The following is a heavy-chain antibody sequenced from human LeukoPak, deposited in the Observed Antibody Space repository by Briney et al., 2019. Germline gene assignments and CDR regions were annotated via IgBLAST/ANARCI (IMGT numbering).Heavy chain of an antibody. CDR3: AREGVGYPDAFDI. D-gene: IGHD2-15*01. J-gene: IGHJ3*02. Sequence: GGSLRLSCAASGFTVSNNYMSWVRQAPGKGLEWVSVFYSGGSTYYADSVKGRLTSSRDNAKNTLYLQMNSLRAEDTAVYYCAREGVGYPDAFDIWGQGTMVTVSS. CDR2: FYSGGST. V-gene: IGHV3-53*01. CDR1: GFTVSNNY.